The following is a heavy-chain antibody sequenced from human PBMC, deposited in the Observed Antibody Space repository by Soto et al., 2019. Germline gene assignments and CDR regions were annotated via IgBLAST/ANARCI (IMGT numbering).Heavy chain of an antibody. CDR3: ARGAPLYYDILTGYYPPDFDY. Sequence: ASVKFSCKASGYTFTGYYMHWVRQGPGQGLVWMGWINPNSGGTNYAQKFQGWVTMTRETSISTAYMELSRLRSDDTAVYYCARGAPLYYDILTGYYPPDFDYWGQGTLGTVSS. V-gene: IGHV1-2*04. D-gene: IGHD3-9*01. J-gene: IGHJ4*02. CDR2: INPNSGGT. CDR1: GYTFTGYY.